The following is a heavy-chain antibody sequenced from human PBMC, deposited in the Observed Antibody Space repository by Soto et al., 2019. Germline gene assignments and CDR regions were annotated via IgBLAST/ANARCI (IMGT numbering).Heavy chain of an antibody. J-gene: IGHJ6*02. CDR3: ARDYYDSSGYYYGYYGMDV. V-gene: IGHV1-69*13. D-gene: IGHD3-22*01. Sequence: VASVKVSCKASGGTFSSYAISWVRQAPGQGLEWMGGIIPIFGTANYAQKFQGRVTITADESTSTAYMELSSLRSEDTAVYYCARDYYDSSGYYYGYYGMDVWGQGTTVTVSS. CDR2: IIPIFGTA. CDR1: GGTFSSYA.